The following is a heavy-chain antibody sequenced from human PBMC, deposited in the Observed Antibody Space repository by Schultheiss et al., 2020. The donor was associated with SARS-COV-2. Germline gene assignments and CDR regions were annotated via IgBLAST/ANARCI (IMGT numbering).Heavy chain of an antibody. V-gene: IGHV3-23*01. CDR2: IGGSGDST. CDR3: AKDPIQQLARIYFDS. CDR1: GFTFSSYW. J-gene: IGHJ4*02. Sequence: GGSLRLSCAASGFTFSSYWIHWVRQGPGKGLVWVSSIGGSGDSTNYADSVKGRFTMSRDNSKNTLYLEMNSLRVEDTAVYYCAKDPIQQLARIYFDSWGQGTLVTVSS. D-gene: IGHD6-13*01.